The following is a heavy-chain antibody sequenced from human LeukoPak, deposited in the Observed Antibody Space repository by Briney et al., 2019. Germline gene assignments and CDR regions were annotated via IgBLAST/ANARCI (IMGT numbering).Heavy chain of an antibody. J-gene: IGHJ4*02. Sequence: GGSLRLSCAASGFTVSSNYLSWVRQAPGKGLEWVSAIYSGGTTYYADSVKGRFTISRDNSKDMLYLQMNSLRAEDTAVYYCARDGTDITGTWVVYWGQGTLVTVSS. V-gene: IGHV3-66*02. CDR1: GFTVSSNY. CDR2: IYSGGTT. CDR3: ARDGTDITGTWVVY. D-gene: IGHD1-20*01.